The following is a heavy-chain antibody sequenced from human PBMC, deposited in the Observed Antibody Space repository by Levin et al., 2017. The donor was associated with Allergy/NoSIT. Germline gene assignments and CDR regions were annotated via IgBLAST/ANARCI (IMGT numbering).Heavy chain of an antibody. D-gene: IGHD3-10*01. V-gene: IGHV3-43D*03. CDR3: AKDKVSHAPSGIDY. Sequence: HSGGSLRLSCAASGFIFDDYAMHWVRQAPGKGLEWVSLVSWDGGSAYYADSVKGRFTISRDNSKNSLYLQMHTLRAEDTALYYCAKDKVSHAPSGIDYWGQGTLVTVSS. CDR2: VSWDGGSA. CDR1: GFIFDDYA. J-gene: IGHJ4*02.